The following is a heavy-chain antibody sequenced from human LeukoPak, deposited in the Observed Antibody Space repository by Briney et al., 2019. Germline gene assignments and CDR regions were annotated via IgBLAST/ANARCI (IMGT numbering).Heavy chain of an antibody. Sequence: APVKVSCKASGYTFTAYFIHWVRQAPGQGLEWMGWIDPNSGGTVYAQKFQGRGTMTRDTSINTAYMELSGLRSDDTAMYYCARMGDYYDSSGYPTGDYWGQGTLVTVSS. CDR2: IDPNSGGT. CDR3: ARMGDYYDSSGYPTGDY. CDR1: GYTFTAYF. D-gene: IGHD3-22*01. J-gene: IGHJ4*02. V-gene: IGHV1-2*02.